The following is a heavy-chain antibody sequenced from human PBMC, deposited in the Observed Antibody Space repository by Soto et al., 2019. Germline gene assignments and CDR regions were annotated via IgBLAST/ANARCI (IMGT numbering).Heavy chain of an antibody. J-gene: IGHJ6*02. CDR3: ARETGGENYYYYGMDV. CDR1: GGTFSSYA. D-gene: IGHD3-16*01. Sequence: QVQLVQSGAEVKKPGSSVKVSCKASGGTFSSYAISWVRQAPGQGLEWMGGIIPIFGTANYAQKFQGRVTSTAAESTSTAYMELSSLRSEDTAVYYCARETGGENYYYYGMDVWGQGTTVTVSS. CDR2: IIPIFGTA. V-gene: IGHV1-69*01.